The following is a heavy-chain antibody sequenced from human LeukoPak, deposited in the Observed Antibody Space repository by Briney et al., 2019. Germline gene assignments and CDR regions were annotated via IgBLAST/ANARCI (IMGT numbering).Heavy chain of an antibody. J-gene: IGHJ4*02. Sequence: SETLSLTCTISGGSISSGSYYWSWIRQPAGKGLEWIGRTSTSGSTNYNPSLKSRVTISVDTSKNQFSLKLSSLTAADTAVYYCASRGGRYDYWGQGTLVTVSS. D-gene: IGHD3-16*02. CDR1: GGSISSGSYY. V-gene: IGHV4-61*02. CDR2: TSTSGST. CDR3: ASRGGRYDY.